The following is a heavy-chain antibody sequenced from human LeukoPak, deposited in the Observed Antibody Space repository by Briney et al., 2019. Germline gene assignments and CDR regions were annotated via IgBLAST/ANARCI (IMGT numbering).Heavy chain of an antibody. CDR2: ISDSSGNR. D-gene: IGHD1-26*01. CDR1: GFTFDDYG. Sequence: PGGSLRLSCAASGFTFDDYGMSWVRQTPGKGLEWVSAISDSSGNRYYADSVKGRFTRSRDNSRNTLYLQMNSLRAEDTAIYYCAKVEWELIDYWGLGTLVTVSS. J-gene: IGHJ4*02. CDR3: AKVEWELIDY. V-gene: IGHV3-23*01.